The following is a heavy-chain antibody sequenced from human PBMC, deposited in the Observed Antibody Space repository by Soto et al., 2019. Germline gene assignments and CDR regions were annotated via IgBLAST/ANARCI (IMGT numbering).Heavy chain of an antibody. CDR1: GFTFSSNY. J-gene: IGHJ3*02. Sequence: EVQLVESGGGLVQPGGSLRLSCAASGFTFSSNYMSWVRQAPGKGLEWVSVIYSGGSTYYADPVKGRFTISRDNSKNTLYLQMNSLRAEDTAVYYCARVVVVVGYAFDIWGQGTMVTVSS. V-gene: IGHV3-66*01. CDR3: ARVVVVVGYAFDI. D-gene: IGHD2-15*01. CDR2: IYSGGST.